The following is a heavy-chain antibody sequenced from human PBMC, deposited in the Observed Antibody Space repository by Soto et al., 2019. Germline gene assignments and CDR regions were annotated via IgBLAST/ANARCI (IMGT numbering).Heavy chain of an antibody. J-gene: IGHJ4*02. V-gene: IGHV4-39*01. Sequence: SETLSLTCTVSGGSISSSSYYWGWIRQPPGKGLEWIGSIYYSGSTYYNPSLKSRVTISVDASKNQFSLKLSSVTAADTAVYYCARLMGYSSSWLDYWGQGTLVTVSS. CDR3: ARLMGYSSSWLDY. CDR2: IYYSGST. CDR1: GGSISSSSYY. D-gene: IGHD6-13*01.